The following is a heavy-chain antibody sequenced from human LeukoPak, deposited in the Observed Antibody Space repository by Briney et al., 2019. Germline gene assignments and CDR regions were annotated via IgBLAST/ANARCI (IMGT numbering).Heavy chain of an antibody. CDR3: ARDSLRLRSD. J-gene: IGHJ4*02. V-gene: IGHV3-66*01. D-gene: IGHD5-12*01. Sequence: GGSLRLSCSASGFTFSTYAMHWVRQAPGKGLEWVSVIYSGGSTYYADSVKGRFTISRDNSKNTLYLQMNSLRAEDTAVYYCARDSLRLRSDWGQGTLVTVSS. CDR1: GFTFSTYA. CDR2: IYSGGST.